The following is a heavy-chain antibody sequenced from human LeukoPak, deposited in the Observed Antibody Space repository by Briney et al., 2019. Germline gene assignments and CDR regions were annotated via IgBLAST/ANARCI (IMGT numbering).Heavy chain of an antibody. D-gene: IGHD2-21*02. Sequence: GGSLRLSCAASGFTFSGYGMHWVRQAPGKGLEWVAFIRYDGSNKYYADSVKGRFTISRDNSKNTLYLQMDSLRAEDTAVYYCAKAPRGRLAYCGGDCYSSLWQILDYWGQGTLVTVSS. V-gene: IGHV3-30*02. CDR2: IRYDGSNK. J-gene: IGHJ4*02. CDR3: AKAPRGRLAYCGGDCYSSLWQILDY. CDR1: GFTFSGYG.